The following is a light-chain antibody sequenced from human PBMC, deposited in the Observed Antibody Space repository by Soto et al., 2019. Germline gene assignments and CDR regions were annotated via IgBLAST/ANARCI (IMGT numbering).Light chain of an antibody. V-gene: IGKV1-9*01. J-gene: IGKJ5*01. CDR2: GAT. CDR3: QQLNSYVT. CDR1: QGISNY. Sequence: IKLTHSPSSLSASVGDRVTITCRASQGISNYLAWYQQKPGKTPRLLIYGATTLQSGVPSRFSGSGSGTDFALTISSLQPEDFATYYCQQLNSYVTFGQGTRLAIK.